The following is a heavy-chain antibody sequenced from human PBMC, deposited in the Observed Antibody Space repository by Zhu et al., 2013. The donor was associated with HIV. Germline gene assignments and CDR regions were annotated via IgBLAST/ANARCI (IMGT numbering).Heavy chain of an antibody. Sequence: QVQLVQSGAEVKKPGSSVKVSCKASGGTFSSYAISWVRQAPGQGLEWMGGIIPIFGTANYAQKFQGRVTITADESTSTAYMELSSLRSEDTAVYYCARGPMVRGVIDYYYMDVWGKGTTVTVSS. CDR1: GGTFSSYA. D-gene: IGHD3-10*01. J-gene: IGHJ6*03. CDR3: ARGPMVRGVIDYYYMDV. CDR2: IIPIFGTA. V-gene: IGHV1-69*01.